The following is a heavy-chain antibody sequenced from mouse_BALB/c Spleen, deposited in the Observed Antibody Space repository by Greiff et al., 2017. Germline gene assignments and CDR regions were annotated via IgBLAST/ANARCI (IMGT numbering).Heavy chain of an antibody. V-gene: IGHV5-6-5*01. CDR3: AREGVVGAMDY. CDR2: ISSGGST. CDR1: GFTFSSYA. Sequence: DVMLVESGGGLVKPGGSLKLSCAASGFTFSSYAMSWVRQTPEKRLEWVASISSGGSTYYPDSVKGRFTISRDNARNILYLQMSSLRSEDTAMYYCAREGVVGAMDYWGQGTSVTVSS. D-gene: IGHD1-1*01. J-gene: IGHJ4*01.